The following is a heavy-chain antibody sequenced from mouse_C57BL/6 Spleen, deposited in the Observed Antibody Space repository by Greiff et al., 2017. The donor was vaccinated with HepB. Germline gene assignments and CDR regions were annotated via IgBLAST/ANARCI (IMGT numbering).Heavy chain of an antibody. CDR1: GYTFTSYW. Sequence: VQLQQPGAELVKPGASVKLSCKASGYTFTSYWMHWVKQRPGQGLEWIGRIDPNTGGTKYNEKFKSKATLTVDKSSSTAYMQLSGLTSEDSAVYYFSNEEDYWGQGTSVTVSS. J-gene: IGHJ4*01. CDR3: SNEEDY. V-gene: IGHV1-72*01. CDR2: IDPNTGGT.